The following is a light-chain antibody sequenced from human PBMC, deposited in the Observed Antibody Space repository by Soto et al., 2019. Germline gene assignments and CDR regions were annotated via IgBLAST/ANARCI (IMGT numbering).Light chain of an antibody. J-gene: IGLJ2*01. Sequence: QSVLTQQPSASGTPGQRVTISCSGSSSNIGSNYVYWYQQLPGTAPKLLIHRNNQRPSGVPDRFSGYKSGTSASLAISGLRSEDEAAYYCAAWDDSLSVYVVFGGGTKVTVL. CDR1: SSNIGSNY. CDR3: AAWDDSLSVYVV. CDR2: RNN. V-gene: IGLV1-47*01.